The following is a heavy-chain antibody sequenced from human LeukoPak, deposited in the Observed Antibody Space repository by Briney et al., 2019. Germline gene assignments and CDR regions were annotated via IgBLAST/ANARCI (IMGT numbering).Heavy chain of an antibody. CDR3: ARGLMGNFDY. Sequence: GASVKVSCKASGYTFTGYYMHWVRQAPGQGLEWMGWINPNSGNTGYAQKFQGRVTMTRNTSISTAYMELSSLRSEDTAVYYCARGLMGNFDYWGQGTLVTVSS. J-gene: IGHJ4*02. D-gene: IGHD2-8*01. CDR2: INPNSGNT. V-gene: IGHV1-8*02. CDR1: GYTFTGYY.